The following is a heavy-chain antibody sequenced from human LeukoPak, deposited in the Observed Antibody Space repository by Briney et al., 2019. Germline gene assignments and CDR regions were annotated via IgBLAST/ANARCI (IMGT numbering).Heavy chain of an antibody. V-gene: IGHV1-69*06. CDR2: IIPIFGTA. D-gene: IGHD1-14*01. CDR1: GGTFSSYA. J-gene: IGHJ4*02. Sequence: SVKVSCKASGGTFSSYAISWVRQAPGQGLEWMGGIIPIFGTANYAQKFQGRVTITADKSTSTAYMELSSLRSEDTAVYYCAREGVPEYYFDYWGQGTLVTVSS. CDR3: AREGVPEYYFDY.